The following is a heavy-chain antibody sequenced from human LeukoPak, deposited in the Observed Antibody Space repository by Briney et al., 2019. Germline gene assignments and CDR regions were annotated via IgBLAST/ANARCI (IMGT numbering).Heavy chain of an antibody. V-gene: IGHV4-38-2*02. J-gene: IGHJ4*02. CDR1: GYSISSGYY. D-gene: IGHD3-10*01. CDR2: IYHSGRT. CDR3: ARAWGSGSYLYYFDY. Sequence: SETLSLTCTVSGYSISSGYYWGWIRQPPGKGLEWIGSIYHSGRTYYNPSLKSRVTISVDTSKNQLSLKLSSVTAADTAVYYCARAWGSGSYLYYFDYWGQGTLVTVSS.